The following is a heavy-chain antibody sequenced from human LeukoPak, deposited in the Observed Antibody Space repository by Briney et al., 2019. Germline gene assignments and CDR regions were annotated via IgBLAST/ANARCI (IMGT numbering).Heavy chain of an antibody. Sequence: GGSLRLSCAASGFTFDDYAMHWVRQAPGKGLEWVSGISWNSGSIGYADSVKGRFTISRDNAKNSLYLQMNSLRAEDTALYYCAKATWYYFDYWGQGTLVTVSS. CDR3: AKATWYYFDY. J-gene: IGHJ4*02. CDR1: GFTFDDYA. V-gene: IGHV3-9*01. CDR2: ISWNSGSI. D-gene: IGHD2-8*01.